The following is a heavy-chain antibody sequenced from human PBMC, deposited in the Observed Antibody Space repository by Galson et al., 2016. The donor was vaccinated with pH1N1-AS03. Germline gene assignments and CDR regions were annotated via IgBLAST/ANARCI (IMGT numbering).Heavy chain of an antibody. Sequence: ETLSLTCAVSGGSMTSPDWWTWVRQPPGKGLEWIGEVHYSGTTSYNPSLNSRVTMSIDKSNNQFSLNLGSVTAAGTAVYFCASAGYHTPGYHYWGQGALVTVSS. CDR2: VHYSGTT. J-gene: IGHJ4*02. D-gene: IGHD3-16*02. CDR1: GGSMTSPDW. CDR3: ASAGYHTPGYHY. V-gene: IGHV4-4*01.